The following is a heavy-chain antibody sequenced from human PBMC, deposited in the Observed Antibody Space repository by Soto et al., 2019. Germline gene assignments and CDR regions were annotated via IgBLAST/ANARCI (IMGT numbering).Heavy chain of an antibody. V-gene: IGHV3-30-3*01. Sequence: QVQLVESGGGVVQPGRSLRLSCAASGFTFSSYAMHWVRQAPGKGLEWVAVISYDGSNKYYADSVKGRFTISRDNSKNPLYLEKNRLRAGGTAVYLLASDNRNHSWAFDNWGQGTKVTVSS. CDR1: GFTFSSYA. J-gene: IGHJ3*02. D-gene: IGHD1-20*01. CDR3: ASDNRNHSWAFDN. CDR2: ISYDGSNK.